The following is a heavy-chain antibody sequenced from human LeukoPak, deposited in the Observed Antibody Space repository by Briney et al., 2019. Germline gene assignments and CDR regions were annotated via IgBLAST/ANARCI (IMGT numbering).Heavy chain of an antibody. J-gene: IGHJ4*02. V-gene: IGHV3-23*01. CDR3: ARDRWGDYAFDY. CDR2: ISGSGGST. D-gene: IGHD4-17*01. CDR1: GFTFSSYA. Sequence: PGGSLRLSCAASGFTFSSYAMSWVRQAPGKGLEWVSAISGSGGSTYYADSVKGRFTISRDNAKNSLYLQMNSLRAEDTAVYYCARDRWGDYAFDYWGQGTLVTVSS.